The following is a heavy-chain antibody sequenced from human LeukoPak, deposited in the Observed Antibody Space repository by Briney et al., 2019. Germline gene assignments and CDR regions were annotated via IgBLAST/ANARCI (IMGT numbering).Heavy chain of an antibody. J-gene: IGHJ4*02. CDR2: TSPTGSTT. CDR1: GFSFSGHW. D-gene: IGHD6-6*01. V-gene: IGHV3-74*01. CDR3: ARGPNSNWSGLDF. Sequence: GGSLRLSCTASGFSFSGHWMHWARQLPGKGLVWVSRTSPTGSTTSYADSVKGRFTVSRDNAKNTLYLQVNNLRAEDTAVYYCARGPNSNWSGLDFWGQGTLLTVSS.